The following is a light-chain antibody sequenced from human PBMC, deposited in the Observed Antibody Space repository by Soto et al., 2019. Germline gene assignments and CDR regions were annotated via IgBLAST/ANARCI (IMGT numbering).Light chain of an antibody. CDR1: TRDIAGYNY. CDR2: QVT. V-gene: IGLV2-14*01. CDR3: TSFSSSTSLYV. J-gene: IGLJ1*01. Sequence: QSALTQPASVSGSLGQSITIPCTGTTRDIAGYNYISWYQQLPGKAPKLVIYQVTIRPSGISNRFSGSKSGNTASLTISGLQAEDEADYYCTSFSSSTSLYVFGTGTKVTVL.